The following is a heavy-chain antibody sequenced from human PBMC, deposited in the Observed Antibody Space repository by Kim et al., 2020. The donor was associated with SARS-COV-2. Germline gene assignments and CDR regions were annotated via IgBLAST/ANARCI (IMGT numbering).Heavy chain of an antibody. J-gene: IGHJ2*01. Sequence: SETLSLTCTVSGGSISSYYWSWIRQPPGKGLEWIGYIYYSGSTNYNPSLKSRVTISVDTSKNQFSLKLSSVTAADTAVYYCAGHPITIFGVVIPYWYFDLWGRGTLVTVSS. CDR2: IYYSGST. CDR1: GGSISSYY. D-gene: IGHD3-3*01. CDR3: AGHPITIFGVVIPYWYFDL. V-gene: IGHV4-59*08.